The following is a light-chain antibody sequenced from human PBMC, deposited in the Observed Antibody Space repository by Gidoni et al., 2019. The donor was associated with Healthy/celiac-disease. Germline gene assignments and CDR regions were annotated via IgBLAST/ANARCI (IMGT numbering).Light chain of an antibody. V-gene: IGKV3-20*01. CDR2: GAS. J-gene: IGKJ1*01. CDR1: QSVSSSY. Sequence: EIVLTQSPGTLSLSPGERATLSCRASQSVSSSYLAWYQQKPGQAPRLLIYGASSRATGNPDRFSGSGSGTDFTLAISRLEPEDFAVYYCQQYGSSPRTFXQXTKVEIK. CDR3: QQYGSSPRT.